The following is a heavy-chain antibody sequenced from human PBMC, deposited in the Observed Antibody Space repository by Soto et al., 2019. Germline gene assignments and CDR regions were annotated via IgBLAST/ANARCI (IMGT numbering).Heavy chain of an antibody. Sequence: SETLSVTCPVAGGSISSYYWSWIRQPPGKGLENLGYIYYSGSTYYNPSLKSRVTISVDTSKNQFSLKLSSVTAAETAVYYCARGVTLVRGVIHTPYFVYWGQRNLVTVSS. J-gene: IGHJ4*02. V-gene: IGHV4-59*06. CDR3: ARGVTLVRGVIHTPYFVY. CDR2: IYYSGST. CDR1: GGSISSYY. D-gene: IGHD3-10*01.